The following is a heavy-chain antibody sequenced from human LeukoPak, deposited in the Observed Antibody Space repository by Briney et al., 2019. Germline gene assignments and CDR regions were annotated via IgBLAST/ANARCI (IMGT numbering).Heavy chain of an antibody. CDR2: IYYSGTT. V-gene: IGHV4-59*01. CDR3: ARTARNYDSSGYPEDY. Sequence: SETLSLTCTVSGGSISSYYWTWIRQPPGKGLEWIGYIYYSGTTYYNPSLKSRVTISLDTSKNKFSLNLTSVNVADTAVYYCARTARNYDSSGYPEDYWGQGTLVTVSS. CDR1: GGSISSYY. J-gene: IGHJ4*02. D-gene: IGHD3-22*01.